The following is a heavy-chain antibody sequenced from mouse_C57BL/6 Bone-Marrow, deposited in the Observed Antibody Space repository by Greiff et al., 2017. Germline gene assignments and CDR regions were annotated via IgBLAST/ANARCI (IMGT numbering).Heavy chain of an antibody. Sequence: VQVVESGGGLVQPKGSLKLSCAASGFTFNTYAMHWVRQAPGKGLEWVARIRSKSSNYATYYADSVKDRFTISRDDSQSMLYLQMNNLKTEDTAMYYCVREDGYHWYFDVWGTGTTVTVSS. V-gene: IGHV10-3*01. CDR2: IRSKSSNYAT. J-gene: IGHJ1*03. CDR1: GFTFNTYA. CDR3: VREDGYHWYFDV. D-gene: IGHD2-3*01.